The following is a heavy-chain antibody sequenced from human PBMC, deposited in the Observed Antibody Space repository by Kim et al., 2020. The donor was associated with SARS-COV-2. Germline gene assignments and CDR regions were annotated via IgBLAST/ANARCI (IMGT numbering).Heavy chain of an antibody. D-gene: IGHD3-3*01. CDR3: ARDMRFSGWVPPSYID. CDR1: GFTFVNNA. CDR2: ISGSGTYK. J-gene: IGHJ4*01. Sequence: GGSLRLSCAASGFTFVNNAMSWVRQAPGRGLEWVSSISGSGTYKYYADSVKGRFTSSRDNSKKSLYLEMNSLRAADTAFYFCARDMRFSGWVPPSYID. V-gene: IGHV3-23*01.